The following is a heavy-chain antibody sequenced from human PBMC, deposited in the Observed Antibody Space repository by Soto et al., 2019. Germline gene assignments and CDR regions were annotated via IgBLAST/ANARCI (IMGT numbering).Heavy chain of an antibody. CDR3: SWSLNY. D-gene: IGHD1-26*01. V-gene: IGHV3-7*01. Sequence: PGGSLRLSCAASGFTFSSYAMHWVRQAPGKGLEWVANIKGDGSQTSYVDSVKGRSTVSRDNAENALFLQMTSLRVEDTAVYYCSWSLNYWGQGVLVTVSS. CDR2: IKGDGSQT. CDR1: GFTFSSYA. J-gene: IGHJ4*02.